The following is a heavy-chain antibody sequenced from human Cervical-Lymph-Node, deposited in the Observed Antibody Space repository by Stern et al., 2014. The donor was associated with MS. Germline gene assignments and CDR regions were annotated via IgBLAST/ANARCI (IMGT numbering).Heavy chain of an antibody. D-gene: IGHD3-3*01. J-gene: IGHJ6*02. CDR2: ISAYNGNT. Sequence: QMQLVQSGAEVKKPGASVKVSCKASGYTFTSYGISWVRQAPGQGLEWMGWISAYNGNTNYAQKLQGRVTMTTDTSTSTAYMELRSLRSDDTAVYYCARDRRFLEWLSITYYYGMDVWGQGTTVTVSS. CDR1: GYTFTSYG. V-gene: IGHV1-18*01. CDR3: ARDRRFLEWLSITYYYGMDV.